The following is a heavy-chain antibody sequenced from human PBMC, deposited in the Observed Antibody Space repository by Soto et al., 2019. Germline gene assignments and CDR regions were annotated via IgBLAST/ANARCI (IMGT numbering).Heavy chain of an antibody. CDR2: ISAYNGNT. CDR1: GYTFTSYG. D-gene: IGHD3-3*01. J-gene: IGHJ5*02. Sequence: ASVKVSCKASGYTFTSYGISWVRQAPGQGLEWMGWISAYNGNTNYAQKLQGRVTMTTDTSTSTAYMELRSLRSDDTAVYYCAREDNTYYDFWSGEATPFPRVWFDPWGQGTLVTVSS. CDR3: AREDNTYYDFWSGEATPFPRVWFDP. V-gene: IGHV1-18*01.